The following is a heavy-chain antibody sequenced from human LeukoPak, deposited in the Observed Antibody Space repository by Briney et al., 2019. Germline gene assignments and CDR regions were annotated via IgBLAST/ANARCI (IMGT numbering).Heavy chain of an antibody. Sequence: GGSLRLSCAASGFTFSSYAMSWVRQAPGKGPEWVSAISGSGGSTYYADSVKGRFTISRDNSKNTLYLQMNSLRAEDTAVYYCAAYQGGWYYYYGMDVWGQGTTVTVSS. CDR1: GFTFSSYA. CDR3: AAYQGGWYYYYGMDV. J-gene: IGHJ6*02. V-gene: IGHV3-23*01. D-gene: IGHD6-19*01. CDR2: ISGSGGST.